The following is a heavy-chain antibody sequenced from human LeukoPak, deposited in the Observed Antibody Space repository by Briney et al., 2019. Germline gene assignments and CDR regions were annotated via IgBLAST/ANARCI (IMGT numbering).Heavy chain of an antibody. V-gene: IGHV3-15*07. CDR1: GFTFSNAW. CDR2: IESKTDGGTT. J-gene: IGHJ4*02. Sequence: RPGGSLRLPCAASGFTFSNAWMNWVRQAPGKGLEWVGRIESKTDGGTTDYAAPVKGRFTISRDDSKNTLYLQMNSLKTDDTAVYYCTTLYYYDSSGYPLFTYWGQGTLVTVSS. D-gene: IGHD3-22*01. CDR3: TTLYYYDSSGYPLFTY.